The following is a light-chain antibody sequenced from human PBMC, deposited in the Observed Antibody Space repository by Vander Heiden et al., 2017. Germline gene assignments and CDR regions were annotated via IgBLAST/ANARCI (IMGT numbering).Light chain of an antibody. CDR1: QSVSSY. CDR2: DAS. CDR3: QQRYNSYT. J-gene: IGKJ2*01. V-gene: IGKV3-11*01. Sequence: EIVLTQSPATLSLSPGERATLSCRASQSVSSYLAWYQQKPGQAPRLLISDASNRATGIPVRFSGSGSGTDFTLTISNLEPEDFAVYYCQQRYNSYTFGQGTKLDIK.